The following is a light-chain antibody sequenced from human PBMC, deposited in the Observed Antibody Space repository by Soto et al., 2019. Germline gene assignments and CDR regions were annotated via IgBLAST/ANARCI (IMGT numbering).Light chain of an antibody. CDR1: SSDVGGYNY. CDR2: DVT. V-gene: IGLV2-11*01. J-gene: IGLJ1*01. Sequence: QSALAQPPSVSGSPGQSVSISCTVTSSDVGGYNYVSWYQHHPGKAPKLMIYDVTKRPSGVPDRFSGSKSGNTASLTISGLQAEDEADYYCCSYAGSRSFVFGTGTKATV. CDR3: CSYAGSRSFV.